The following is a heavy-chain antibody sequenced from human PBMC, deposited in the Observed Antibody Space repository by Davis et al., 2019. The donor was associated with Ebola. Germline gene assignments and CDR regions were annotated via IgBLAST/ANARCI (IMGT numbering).Heavy chain of an antibody. J-gene: IGHJ4*02. CDR1: GGSIISSSSY. D-gene: IGHD5-24*01. Sequence: SETLSLTCTVSGGSIISSSSYWGWIRQPPGKGLEWIGEINHSGSTNYNPSLKSRVTISVDTSKNQFSLEVRSVTAADTAFYYCVRGSDAYKTGYWGQGTLVTVSS. V-gene: IGHV4-39*07. CDR2: INHSGST. CDR3: VRGSDAYKTGY.